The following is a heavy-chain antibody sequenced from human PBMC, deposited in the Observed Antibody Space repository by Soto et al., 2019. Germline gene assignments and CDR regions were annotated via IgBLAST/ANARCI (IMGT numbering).Heavy chain of an antibody. Sequence: PSETLSLTCAVYGGSFSGYYWSWIRQPPGKGLEWIGEINHSGSTNYNPSLKSRVTISEDTSKNQFSLKLSSVTAADTAVYYCAGGDGGYSYGRGSLDYWGQGTLVTVSS. D-gene: IGHD5-18*01. J-gene: IGHJ4*02. CDR2: INHSGST. CDR1: GGSFSGYY. V-gene: IGHV4-34*01. CDR3: AGGDGGYSYGRGSLDY.